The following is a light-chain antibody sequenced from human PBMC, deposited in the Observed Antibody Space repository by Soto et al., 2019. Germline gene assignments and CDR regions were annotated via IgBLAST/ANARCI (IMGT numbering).Light chain of an antibody. CDR1: QSVSSSY. V-gene: IGKV3-20*01. CDR3: HQYGSLYT. J-gene: IGKJ2*01. CDR2: GAS. Sequence: EIVLTQSPGTLSLSPGERATLSCRASQSVSSSYLAWYQQKPGQAPRLLIYGASSRATGIPDRFSGSGSGTDFTLTNSRLEPEDFAVYYCHQYGSLYTFGQGTKVEIK.